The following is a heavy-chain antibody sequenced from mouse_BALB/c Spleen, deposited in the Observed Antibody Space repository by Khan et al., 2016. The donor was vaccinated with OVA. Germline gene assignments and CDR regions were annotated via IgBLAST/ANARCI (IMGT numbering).Heavy chain of an antibody. CDR2: IWSDGST. CDR3: ARQPYYHYYVMDY. Sequence: VKLQESGPGLVAPSQSLSITCTISGFSLTNYGVHWVRQPPGKGLEWLVVIWSDGSTTYNSALKSRLCISKDNSKSQVFLKMNSHQTDDTAMDYCARQPYYHYYVMDYWGQGTSVTVSS. V-gene: IGHV2-6-1*01. J-gene: IGHJ4*01. D-gene: IGHD2-10*01. CDR1: GFSLTNYG.